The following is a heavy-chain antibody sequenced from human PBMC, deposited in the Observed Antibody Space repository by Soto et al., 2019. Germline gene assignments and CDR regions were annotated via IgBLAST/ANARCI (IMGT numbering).Heavy chain of an antibody. CDR1: GYTFTGYY. J-gene: IGHJ3*02. CDR3: ARAYLRGYGIQHAFDI. CDR2: INPNSGGT. D-gene: IGHD3-16*01. V-gene: IGHV1-2*04. Sequence: ASVKVSCKASGYTFTGYYMHWVRQAPGQGLEWMGWINPNSGGTNYAQKFQGWVTMTRDTSISTAYMELSRLRSDDTAVYYCARAYLRGYGIQHAFDIWGQGTMVTVSS.